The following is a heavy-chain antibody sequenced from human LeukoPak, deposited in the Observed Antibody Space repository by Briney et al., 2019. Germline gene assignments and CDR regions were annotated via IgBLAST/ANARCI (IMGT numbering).Heavy chain of an antibody. J-gene: IGHJ6*03. CDR1: GFTFSSYW. CDR3: ARGNYGDYDYYYYMDV. D-gene: IGHD4-17*01. Sequence: GGSLRLSCAASGFTFSSYWMHWVRQAPGKGLVWVSRINSDGSSTSYADSVKGRFTISRDNAKNTLYLQMNSLRAEDTAVYYCARGNYGDYDYYYYMDVWGKGTTVTVSS. CDR2: INSDGSST. V-gene: IGHV3-74*01.